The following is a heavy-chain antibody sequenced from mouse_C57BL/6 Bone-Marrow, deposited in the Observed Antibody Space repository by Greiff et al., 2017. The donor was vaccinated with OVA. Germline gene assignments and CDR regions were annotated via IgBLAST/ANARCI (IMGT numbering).Heavy chain of an antibody. D-gene: IGHD2-4*01. CDR1: GYTFTSYW. V-gene: IGHV1-7*01. CDR3: ASIYYDYDENYFDY. CDR2: INPSSGYT. Sequence: VQVVESGAELAKPGASVKLSCKASGYTFTSYWMHWVKQRPGQGLEWIGYINPSSGYTKYNQKFKDKATLTADKSSSTAYMQLSSLTYEDSAVYYCASIYYDYDENYFDYWGQGTTLTVSS. J-gene: IGHJ2*01.